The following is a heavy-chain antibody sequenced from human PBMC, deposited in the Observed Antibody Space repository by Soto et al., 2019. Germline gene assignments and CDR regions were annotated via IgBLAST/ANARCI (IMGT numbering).Heavy chain of an antibody. CDR3: ARERLDYGLDD. Sequence: QVQLVESGGGVVQPGRSLRLSCAASGFTFTSYAMHWVRQAPGKGLEAVAVISYDGRKKYHGDSVKGRFTISRDNSKKTLYLQMNSLRVEDMAVYYCARERLDYGLDDWGQGTLVTV. CDR2: ISYDGRKK. CDR1: GFTFTSYA. D-gene: IGHD4-17*01. V-gene: IGHV3-30*04. J-gene: IGHJ4*02.